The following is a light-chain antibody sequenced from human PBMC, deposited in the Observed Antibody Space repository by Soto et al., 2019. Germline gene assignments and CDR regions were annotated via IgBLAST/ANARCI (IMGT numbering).Light chain of an antibody. V-gene: IGKV1-5*01. CDR1: QTISTW. CDR3: QQYNSYSIT. Sequence: DIQVTQSPPTLSASVGDRVTITCRASQTISTWMAWYQQKPGKAPKLLVYDASSLESGVPSRFSGSESGTEFALTISSLQPDDFATYYCQQYNSYSITFGQGTRLEIK. J-gene: IGKJ5*01. CDR2: DAS.